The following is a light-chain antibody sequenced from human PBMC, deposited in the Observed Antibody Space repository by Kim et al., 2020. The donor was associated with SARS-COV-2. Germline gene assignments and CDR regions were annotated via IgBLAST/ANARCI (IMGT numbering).Light chain of an antibody. CDR3: QQYGSSPRT. V-gene: IGKV3-20*01. CDR2: GAS. J-gene: IGKJ1*01. Sequence: APGETATISSRASQSVGSTSLGWYQQKPGQAPRLLIYGASSRATGIPDRFSGSGSGTDFTLTISRLEPEDFAVYYCQQYGSSPRTFGQGTKVDIK. CDR1: QSVGSTS.